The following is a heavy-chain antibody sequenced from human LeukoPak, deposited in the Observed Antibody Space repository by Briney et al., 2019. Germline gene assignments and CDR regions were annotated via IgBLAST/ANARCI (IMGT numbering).Heavy chain of an antibody. V-gene: IGHV1-3*01. CDR3: ARVAVGYGSGSYYTPWYYYGMDV. J-gene: IGHJ6*02. CDR1: GYTFTSYA. Sequence: ASVKVSCKASGYTFTSYAMHWVRQAPGQRLEWMGWINAGNGNTKYSQKFQGRVTITRDTSASTAYMELRSLRSDDTAVYYCARVAVGYGSGSYYTPWYYYGMDVWGQGTTVTVSS. D-gene: IGHD3-10*01. CDR2: INAGNGNT.